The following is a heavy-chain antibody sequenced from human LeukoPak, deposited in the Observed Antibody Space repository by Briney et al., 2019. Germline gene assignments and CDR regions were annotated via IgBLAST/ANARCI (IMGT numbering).Heavy chain of an antibody. CDR2: INPNGGST. Sequence: ASVTVSCKASGYPFTIYYMHWVRQAPGHGLEWMGIINPNGGSTSYAQKFQGRVTMTRDTSTSTVYMELSSLRSEDTAVYYCASHHDILTGYHTDHDAFDIWGQGTMVTVSS. CDR3: ASHHDILTGYHTDHDAFDI. D-gene: IGHD3-9*01. V-gene: IGHV1-46*01. CDR1: GYPFTIYY. J-gene: IGHJ3*02.